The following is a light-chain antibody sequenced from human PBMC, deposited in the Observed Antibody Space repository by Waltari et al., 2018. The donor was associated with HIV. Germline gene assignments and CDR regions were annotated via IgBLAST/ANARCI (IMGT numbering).Light chain of an antibody. CDR1: KLGDKY. CDR3: QAWDSSTPKV. CDR2: KDS. V-gene: IGLV3-1*01. Sequence: SYELTQPPSVSVSPGQTASITCSGDKLGDKYTCWYQQKPGKSPVLVIYKDSKRPSGIPERFSGSNSGNTATLTISGTQAMDEADYYCQAWDSSTPKVFGGGTKLTVL. J-gene: IGLJ2*01.